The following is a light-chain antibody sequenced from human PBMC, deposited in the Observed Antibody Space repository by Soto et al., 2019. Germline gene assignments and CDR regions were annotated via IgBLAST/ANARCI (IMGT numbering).Light chain of an antibody. J-gene: IGLJ3*02. Sequence: QSALAQPASVSGSPGLSITISCTGTSSDVGAYNYVSWFQQHPGKAPKLMIFEVSNRPSGVSNRFSGSKSGNTASLTISGLQAEDEADYYCSAYTTSSSWLFGGGTKVTVL. CDR2: EVS. V-gene: IGLV2-14*01. CDR3: SAYTTSSSWL. CDR1: SSDVGAYNY.